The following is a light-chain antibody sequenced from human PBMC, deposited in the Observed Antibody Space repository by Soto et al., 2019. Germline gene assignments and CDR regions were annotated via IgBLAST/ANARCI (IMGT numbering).Light chain of an antibody. J-gene: IGLJ1*01. V-gene: IGLV2-14*01. Sequence: QSVLTQPASVSGSPGQSITISCTGTSSDVGEYNYVSWYQHHPGKAPKLIIYEVRNRPSGVSNRFSGAKSGNTASLTISGLQAEDEADYYCSSYRTGSAFDVFGSGTKVTVL. CDR3: SSYRTGSAFDV. CDR2: EVR. CDR1: SSDVGEYNY.